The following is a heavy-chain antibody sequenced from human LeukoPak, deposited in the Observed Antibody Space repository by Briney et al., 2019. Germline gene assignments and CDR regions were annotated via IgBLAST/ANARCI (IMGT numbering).Heavy chain of an antibody. CDR3: ARARYYDFWSGYYNGASDY. CDR2: INSDGGST. CDR1: GFTFSSYW. Sequence: GGSLRLSCAASGFTFSSYWMHWVRQAPGKGLVWVSRINSDGGSTSYADSVKGRFTISRDNAKNTLYLQMNSLRAEDTAVYYCARARYYDFWSGYYNGASDYWGQGTLVTVSS. D-gene: IGHD3-3*01. V-gene: IGHV3-74*01. J-gene: IGHJ4*02.